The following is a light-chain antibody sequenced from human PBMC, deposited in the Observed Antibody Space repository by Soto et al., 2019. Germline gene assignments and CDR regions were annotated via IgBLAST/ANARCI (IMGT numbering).Light chain of an antibody. V-gene: IGKV1-9*01. CDR1: QVISNY. CDR2: TAS. J-gene: IGKJ5*01. Sequence: DIQLSQSPSFLSASVGDRVTITCRASQVISNYLAWYQRKPGKAPKLLISTASILQSGVPSRFSGSGSGTKFNPTISSLQPADFSTYYCQQLSSYPITFGQGTRLEIK. CDR3: QQLSSYPIT.